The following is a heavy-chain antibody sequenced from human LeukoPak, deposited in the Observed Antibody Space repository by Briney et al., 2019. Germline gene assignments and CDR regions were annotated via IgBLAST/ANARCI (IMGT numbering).Heavy chain of an antibody. J-gene: IGHJ4*02. CDR2: ISGSGGST. Sequence: SGGSLRLSCAASGFTFSSYGMSWVRQAPGKGLEWVSAISGSGGSTYYADSVKGRFTISRDNSKNTVYLQMNRLRAEDTAIYYCATFLYAGNAGGSVGYWGQGTLVTVSS. CDR3: ATFLYAGNAGGSVGY. D-gene: IGHD4-23*01. V-gene: IGHV3-23*01. CDR1: GFTFSSYG.